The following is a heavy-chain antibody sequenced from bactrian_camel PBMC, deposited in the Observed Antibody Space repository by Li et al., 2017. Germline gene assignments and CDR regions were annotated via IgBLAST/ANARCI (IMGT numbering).Heavy chain of an antibody. D-gene: IGHD6*01. CDR2: LYMFSDST. J-gene: IGHJ6*01. V-gene: IGHV3-2*01. CDR1: FVTAC. Sequence: HVQLVESGGGSVQTGGSLRLSCTASFVTACAGWFRQVPGKEREAVAVLYMFSDSTYYADSVKGRFTISRDNAKNTLYLQLNNLETEDTSIYYCATGRGSDGSWLGFWGQGTQVTVS. CDR3: ATGRGSDGSWLGF.